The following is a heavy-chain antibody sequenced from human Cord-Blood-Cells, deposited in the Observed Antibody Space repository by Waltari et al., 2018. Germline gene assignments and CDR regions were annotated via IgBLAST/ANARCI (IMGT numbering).Heavy chain of an antibody. Sequence: QVQLVQSGAEVKKPGASVKVSCKASGYTFTGYYMHWVRQAPGQGLEWMGWINPNSGGTNYAQKFQGRVTMTRDTSISTAYMELSRLRSGDTAVYYCARDGYYDILTGYYFDYWGQGTLVTVSS. V-gene: IGHV1-2*02. D-gene: IGHD3-9*01. J-gene: IGHJ4*02. CDR1: GYTFTGYY. CDR2: INPNSGGT. CDR3: ARDGYYDILTGYYFDY.